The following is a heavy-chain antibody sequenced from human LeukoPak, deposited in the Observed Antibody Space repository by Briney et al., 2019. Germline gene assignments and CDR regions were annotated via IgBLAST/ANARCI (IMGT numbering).Heavy chain of an antibody. CDR3: ARASWRQLWFDY. CDR2: ISAYNGNT. V-gene: IGHV1-18*03. CDR1: GYTFTSYG. Sequence: ASVKVSCKASGYTFTSYGISWVRQSPGQGLEWMGWISAYNGNTNYAQKLQGRVTMTTDTSTSTAYMGLRSWRSDDMAVHYCARASWRQLWFDYWGQGTLVNGSS. D-gene: IGHD5-18*01. J-gene: IGHJ4*02.